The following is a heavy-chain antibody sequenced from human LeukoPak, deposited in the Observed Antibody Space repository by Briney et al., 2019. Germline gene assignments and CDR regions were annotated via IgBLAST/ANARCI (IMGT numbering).Heavy chain of an antibody. Sequence: SQTLSLTCAISGDSVSSNSAAWDWIRQSPSRGLEWLGRTYYRSKWYNDYAVSVKSRITINPDTSKNQSSLQLNSVTPEDTAVYYCARTALTDYGDNNKFDYWGQGTLVTVSS. CDR2: TYYRSKWYN. CDR3: ARTALTDYGDNNKFDY. D-gene: IGHD4-17*01. CDR1: GDSVSSNSAA. V-gene: IGHV6-1*01. J-gene: IGHJ4*02.